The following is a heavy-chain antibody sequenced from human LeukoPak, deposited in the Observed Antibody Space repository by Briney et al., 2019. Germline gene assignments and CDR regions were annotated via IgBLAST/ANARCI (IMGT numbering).Heavy chain of an antibody. CDR2: IYYSGST. D-gene: IGHD2-15*01. CDR1: GGSISSSTYY. J-gene: IGHJ5*02. V-gene: IGHV4-39*01. Sequence: SETLSLTCTASGGSISSSTYYWGWIRQPPGKGLEWIGTIYYSGSTDYNPSLKSRVTISVDTSKNQFSLKLSSVTASDTAVYYCARQPSHCSGGSCYLSSWFDPWGQGTLVSVSS. CDR3: ARQPSHCSGGSCYLSSWFDP.